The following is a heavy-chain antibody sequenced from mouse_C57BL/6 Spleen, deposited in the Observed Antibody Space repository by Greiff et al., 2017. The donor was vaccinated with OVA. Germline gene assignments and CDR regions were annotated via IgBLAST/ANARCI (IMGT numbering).Heavy chain of an antibody. CDR1: GYTFTDYE. J-gene: IGHJ3*01. V-gene: IGHV1-15*01. CDR3: TNFAY. Sequence: VQLQESGAELVRPGASVTLSCKASGYTFTDYEMHWVKQTPVHGLEWIGAIDPETGGTAYNQKFKGKAILTADKSSSTAYMELRSLTSEDAAVYYCTNFAYWGQGTLVTVSA. CDR2: IDPETGGT.